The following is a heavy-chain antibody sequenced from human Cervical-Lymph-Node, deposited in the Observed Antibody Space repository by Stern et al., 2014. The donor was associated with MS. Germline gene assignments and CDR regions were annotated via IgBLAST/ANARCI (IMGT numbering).Heavy chain of an antibody. CDR2: IIPIFGNT. CDR1: GGTFSNYA. D-gene: IGHD3-3*01. CDR3: ARGVEGDDFWSGNWRY. Sequence: QVQLVQPGAEVKKPGSSVKVSCKASGGTFSNYAIDWVRQAPGQGLEWMGMIIPIFGNTNYAQKIQGRVTINADESTGTAFMELTSLRSDDTAVYYCARGVEGDDFWSGNWRYWGQGTPVTVSP. J-gene: IGHJ4*02. V-gene: IGHV1-69*18.